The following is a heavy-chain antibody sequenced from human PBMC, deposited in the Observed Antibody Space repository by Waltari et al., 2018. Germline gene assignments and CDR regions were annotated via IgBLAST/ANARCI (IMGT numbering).Heavy chain of an antibody. Sequence: QVQLVESGGGVVQPGRSLRLSCAASGFTFSSYGMHWVRQAPGKGLEWVAVISYDGSNKYYADSVKGRFTISRDNSKNTLYLQMNSLRAEDTAVYYCAKDGRGYSYGRYYFDYWGQGTLVTVSS. J-gene: IGHJ4*02. CDR1: GFTFSSYG. CDR2: ISYDGSNK. D-gene: IGHD5-18*01. V-gene: IGHV3-30*18. CDR3: AKDGRGYSYGRYYFDY.